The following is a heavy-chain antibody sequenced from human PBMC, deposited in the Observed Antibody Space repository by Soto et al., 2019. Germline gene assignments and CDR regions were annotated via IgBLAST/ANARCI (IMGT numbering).Heavy chain of an antibody. D-gene: IGHD6-6*01. CDR1: SFTSYW. V-gene: IGHV5-51*01. CDR2: IYPGDSDT. J-gene: IGHJ5*02. CDR3: ARSSLIAARRNWFDP. Sequence: SFTSYWIGWVRQMPGKGLEWMGIIYPGDSDTRYSPSFQGQVTISADKSISTAYLQWSSLKASDTAMYYCARSSLIAARRNWFDPWGQGTLVTVSS.